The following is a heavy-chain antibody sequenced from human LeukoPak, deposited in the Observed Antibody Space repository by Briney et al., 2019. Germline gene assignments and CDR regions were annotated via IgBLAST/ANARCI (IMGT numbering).Heavy chain of an antibody. CDR1: GGTFSSYA. J-gene: IGHJ3*02. Sequence: SVKVSCKASGGTFSSYAISWVRQAPGQGLEWMGGIIPIFGTANYAQKFQGRVTITADESTSTAYMELSSLRSEDTAVYYCARNPGFGELYLGAFDIWGQGTMVTVSS. V-gene: IGHV1-69*13. CDR2: IIPIFGTA. D-gene: IGHD3-10*01. CDR3: ARNPGFGELYLGAFDI.